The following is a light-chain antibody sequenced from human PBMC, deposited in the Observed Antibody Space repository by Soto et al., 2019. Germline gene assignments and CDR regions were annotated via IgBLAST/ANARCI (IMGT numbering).Light chain of an antibody. CDR1: STDFVGYNY. Sequence: QSALTQPPSVSGSPGQSVTISCTGTSTDFVGYNYVSWYQQHPGKAPKIMIYEVSKRTSGVPDRLSGSKSGKKASLTVSGIQAEDEADYYCSSYAGSKNSYVFGTGTKVTVL. CDR2: EVS. CDR3: SSYAGSKNSYV. J-gene: IGLJ1*01. V-gene: IGLV2-8*01.